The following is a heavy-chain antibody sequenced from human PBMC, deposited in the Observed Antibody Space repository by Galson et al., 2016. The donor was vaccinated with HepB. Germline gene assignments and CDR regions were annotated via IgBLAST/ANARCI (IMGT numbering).Heavy chain of an antibody. J-gene: IGHJ4*02. D-gene: IGHD6-19*01. CDR3: ARVNRTVAGPDY. Sequence: SLRLSCAASGFAFSSYNMNWVRQAPGKGLEWVASISSSNSHIYYADSVKGRFTISRDNAKNSLYLQMNSLRAEDTAVNYCARVNRTVAGPDYWGQGTLVTVSS. CDR2: ISSSNSHI. CDR1: GFAFSSYN. V-gene: IGHV3-21*01.